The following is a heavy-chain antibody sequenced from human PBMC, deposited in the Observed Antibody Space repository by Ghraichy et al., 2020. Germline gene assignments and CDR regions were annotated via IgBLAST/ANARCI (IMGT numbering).Heavy chain of an antibody. V-gene: IGHV3-64*01. Sequence: GGSLRLSCAAAGFTFSNYDMYWVRQAPGKGLEYVSLISGNGGNTHYANSVKGRFTISRDNSRATVYLQMGSLRADDMAVYYCARGELRGAYFHHWGQGTLVTVSS. D-gene: IGHD3-10*01. J-gene: IGHJ1*01. CDR1: GFTFSNYD. CDR2: ISGNGGNT. CDR3: ARGELRGAYFHH.